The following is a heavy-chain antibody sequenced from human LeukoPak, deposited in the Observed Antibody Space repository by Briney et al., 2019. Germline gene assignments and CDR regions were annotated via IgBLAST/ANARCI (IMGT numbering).Heavy chain of an antibody. J-gene: IGHJ4*02. Sequence: GGSLRLSCAASGFTFSSYAMSWVRQAPGKGLEWVSLISGSGDKTYYADSVKGRFTISRDNSKNTLYPQVNSLRADDTAVYYCAKDDPNDYKPWIYWGQGTLVIVSS. CDR1: GFTFSSYA. V-gene: IGHV3-23*01. CDR3: AKDDPNDYKPWIY. D-gene: IGHD4-11*01. CDR2: ISGSGDKT.